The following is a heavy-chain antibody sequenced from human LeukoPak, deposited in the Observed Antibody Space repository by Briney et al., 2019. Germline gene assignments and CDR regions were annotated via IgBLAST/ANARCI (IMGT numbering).Heavy chain of an antibody. D-gene: IGHD2-2*01. V-gene: IGHV3-7*01. Sequence: GGSLSLSCAGSAFTFSSYWMSWVRQAPGKGPEWVANIKDDGSEKYYLDSVKGRFTISRDNAKNTLYLQMNSLRAEDTAVYFCTRRSAGYCSSISCSYYFDYWGQGILVTVSS. J-gene: IGHJ4*02. CDR1: AFTFSSYW. CDR2: IKDDGSEK. CDR3: TRRSAGYCSSISCSYYFDY.